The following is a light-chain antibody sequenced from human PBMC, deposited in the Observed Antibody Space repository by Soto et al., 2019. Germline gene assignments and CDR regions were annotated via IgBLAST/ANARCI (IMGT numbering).Light chain of an antibody. CDR2: GAS. Sequence: EIVLTQSPGTLSLSPGERATLSCRASQSVSSSYLVWYQQKPGQASRLLIYGASSRATGIPDRFSGGGSGTDFTLTISRLEPEDFAVYYCQQYGSSLYTFGQGTKLEIK. V-gene: IGKV3-20*01. CDR3: QQYGSSLYT. CDR1: QSVSSSY. J-gene: IGKJ2*01.